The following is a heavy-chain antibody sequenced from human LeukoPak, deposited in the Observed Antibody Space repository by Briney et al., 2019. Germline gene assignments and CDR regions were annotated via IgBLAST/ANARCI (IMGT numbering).Heavy chain of an antibody. CDR1: GGSISSYY. CDR3: ARLNSSGYYYLY. V-gene: IGHV4-59*08. D-gene: IGHD3-22*01. CDR2: IYYSGST. J-gene: IGHJ4*02. Sequence: KPSETLSLTCTVSGGSISSYYWSWIRRPPGKGLEWIGYIYYSGSTNYNPSLKSRVTISVDTSKNQFSLKLSSVTAADTAVYYCARLNSSGYYYLYWGQGTLVTVSS.